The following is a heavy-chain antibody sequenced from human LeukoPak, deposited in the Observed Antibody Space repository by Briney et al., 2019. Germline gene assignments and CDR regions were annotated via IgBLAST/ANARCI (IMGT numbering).Heavy chain of an antibody. CDR1: GGSISSGSYY. J-gene: IGHJ3*02. CDR2: INHSGST. D-gene: IGHD4-17*01. Sequence: SQTLSLTCTVSGGSISSGSYYWSWIRQPPGKGLEWIGEINHSGSTNYNPSLKSRVTISVDTSKNQFSLKLSSVTAADTAVYYCARVTTVTEADAFDIWGQGTMVTVSS. V-gene: IGHV4-39*07. CDR3: ARVTTVTEADAFDI.